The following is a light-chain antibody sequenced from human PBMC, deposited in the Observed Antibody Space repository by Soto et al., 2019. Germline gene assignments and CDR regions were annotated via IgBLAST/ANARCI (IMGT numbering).Light chain of an antibody. V-gene: IGLV2-14*01. J-gene: IGLJ3*02. CDR3: SSYTSSSTPLV. CDR1: SSDVGGYNY. Sequence: QSALTQPASVSGSPGQSITISCTGTSSDVGGYNYVSWYQQHPGKAPKLMSYDVTNRPSGVSNRLSGSKSGNTASLTISGLQAEDEADYYCSSYTSSSTPLVFGGGTQLTVL. CDR2: DVT.